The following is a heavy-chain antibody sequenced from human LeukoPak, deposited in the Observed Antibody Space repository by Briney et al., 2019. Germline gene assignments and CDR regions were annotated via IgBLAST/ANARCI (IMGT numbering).Heavy chain of an antibody. D-gene: IGHD6-19*01. CDR2: ISSGSSYI. CDR1: GFTFSSYS. Sequence: PGGSLRLSCAASGFTFSSYSMNWVRQAPGKGLERVSSISSGSSYIYYADSVKGRFTISRDNAKNSLYLQMNSLRAEDTAVYYCARAGSGWSNWFDPWGQGTLVTVSS. V-gene: IGHV3-21*01. CDR3: ARAGSGWSNWFDP. J-gene: IGHJ5*02.